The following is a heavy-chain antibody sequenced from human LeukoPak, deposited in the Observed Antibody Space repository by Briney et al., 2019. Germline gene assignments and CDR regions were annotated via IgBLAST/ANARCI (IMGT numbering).Heavy chain of an antibody. CDR3: ARGGI. CDR2: ISSGSTI. J-gene: IGHJ4*02. CDR1: GFTFSDYY. V-gene: IGHV3-11*01. D-gene: IGHD1-26*01. Sequence: PGGSLRLSCAASGFTFSDYYMSWIRQAPGKGLEWVSYISSGSTIYYADSVKGRFTISRDNAKNSLYLQMNSLRAEDTAVYYCARGGIGGQGTLVTVSS.